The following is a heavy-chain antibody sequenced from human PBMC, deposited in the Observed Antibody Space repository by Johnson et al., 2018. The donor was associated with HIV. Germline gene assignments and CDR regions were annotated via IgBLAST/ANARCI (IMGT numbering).Heavy chain of an antibody. V-gene: IGHV3-30*03. J-gene: IGHJ3*02. D-gene: IGHD4-23*01. CDR3: ARDGPPYYGGNSGGAFNI. CDR1: GFTVDDYG. CDR2: ISYDGSNK. Sequence: QVQLVESGGGVVRPGGSLRLSCVASGFTVDDYGMNWVRQAPGKGLEWVAVISYDGSNKYYADSVKGRFTISRDNSKNTLYLQINSLRAEDTAVYYCARDGPPYYGGNSGGAFNIWGQGTMVTVSS.